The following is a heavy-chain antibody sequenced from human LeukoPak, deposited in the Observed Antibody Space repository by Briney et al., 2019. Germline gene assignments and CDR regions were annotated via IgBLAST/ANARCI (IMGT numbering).Heavy chain of an antibody. CDR1: GYTFTGYY. CDR3: ARGLGAARRPRGNYYYMDV. V-gene: IGHV1-8*03. D-gene: IGHD6-6*01. Sequence: ASVKVSCKASGYTFTGYYMHWVRQATGQGLEWMGWMNPNSGNTGYAQKFQGRVTITRNTSISTAYMELSSLRSEDTAVYYCARGLGAARRPRGNYYYMDVWGKGTTVTVSS. J-gene: IGHJ6*03. CDR2: MNPNSGNT.